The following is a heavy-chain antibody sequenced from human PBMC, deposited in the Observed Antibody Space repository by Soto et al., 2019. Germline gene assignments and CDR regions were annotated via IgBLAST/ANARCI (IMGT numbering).Heavy chain of an antibody. CDR1: GFTFSSYG. CDR2: IWYDGSNK. Sequence: GGSLRLSCAASGFTFSSYGMHWVRQAPGKGLEWVAVIWYDGSNKYYADSVKGRFTISRDNSKNTLYLQMNSLRAEDTAVYYCARDSSSYHMGDGYNSDFDYWGQGTLVTVSS. CDR3: ARDSSSYHMGDGYNSDFDY. D-gene: IGHD5-12*01. J-gene: IGHJ4*02. V-gene: IGHV3-33*01.